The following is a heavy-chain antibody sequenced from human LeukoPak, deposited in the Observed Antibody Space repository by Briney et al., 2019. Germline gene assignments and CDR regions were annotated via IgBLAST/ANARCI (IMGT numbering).Heavy chain of an antibody. J-gene: IGHJ5*02. Sequence: GGSLRLSCAASGFTFDDYAMHWVRQAPGKGLEWVSGISWNSGSIGYADSVKGRFTISRDNAKNSLYLQMNSLRAEDTALYYCAKTPIAGSGWYNWFDPWGQGTLVIVSS. V-gene: IGHV3-9*01. CDR2: ISWNSGSI. CDR3: AKTPIAGSGWYNWFDP. CDR1: GFTFDDYA. D-gene: IGHD6-19*01.